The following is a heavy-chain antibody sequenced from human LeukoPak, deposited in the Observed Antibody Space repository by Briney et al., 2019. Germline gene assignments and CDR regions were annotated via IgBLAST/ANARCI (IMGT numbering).Heavy chain of an antibody. D-gene: IGHD3-3*01. Sequence: GGSLRLSCEASGFTFNTCAMSWVRQAPGKGLEWVSAISESGSGTYYADSVKGRFTISRDNSKNTLYLQMNSLRVDDTALYYCAKGVFGVNLAFDYWGEGTLVTVSS. J-gene: IGHJ4*02. CDR2: ISESGSGT. V-gene: IGHV3-23*01. CDR1: GFTFNTCA. CDR3: AKGVFGVNLAFDY.